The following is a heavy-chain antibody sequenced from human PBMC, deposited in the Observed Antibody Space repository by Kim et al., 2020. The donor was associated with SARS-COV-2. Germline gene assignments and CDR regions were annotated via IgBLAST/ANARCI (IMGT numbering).Heavy chain of an antibody. CDR3: ARDLGDPDPEEDLYNWFDP. CDR2: ISYDGSNK. J-gene: IGHJ5*02. V-gene: IGHV3-30-3*01. D-gene: IGHD7-27*01. CDR1: GFTFSSYA. Sequence: GGSLRLSCAASGFTFSSYAMHWVRQAPGKGLEWVAVISYDGSNKYYADSVKGRFTISRDNSKNTLYLQMNSLRAEDTAVYYCARDLGDPDPEEDLYNWFDPWGQGTLVTVSS.